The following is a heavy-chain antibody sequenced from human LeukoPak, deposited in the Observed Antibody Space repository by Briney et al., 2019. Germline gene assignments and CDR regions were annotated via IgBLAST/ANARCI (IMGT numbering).Heavy chain of an antibody. Sequence: PSETLSLTCTVSGGSISSYYWSWIRQPPGKGLEWIGYIYYSGSTNYNPSLKSRVTISVDTSKNQFSLKLSSVTAADTAVYYCARVDCSSTSCYRGSSNWFDPWGQGTLVTVPS. D-gene: IGHD2-2*01. CDR3: ARVDCSSTSCYRGSSNWFDP. V-gene: IGHV4-59*01. CDR1: GGSISSYY. J-gene: IGHJ5*02. CDR2: IYYSGST.